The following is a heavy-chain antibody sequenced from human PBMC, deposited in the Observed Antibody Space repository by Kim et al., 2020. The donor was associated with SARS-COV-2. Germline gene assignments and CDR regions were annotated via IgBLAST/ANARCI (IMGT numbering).Heavy chain of an antibody. D-gene: IGHD2-15*01. V-gene: IGHV1-18*01. Sequence: ASVKVSCKASGYTFTSYGISWVRQAPGQGLEWMGWISAYNGNTNYAQKLQGRVTMTTDTSTSTAYMELRSLRSDDTAVYYCARYWGYCSGGSCPYFQHWGQGTLVTVSS. CDR3: ARYWGYCSGGSCPYFQH. CDR1: GYTFTSYG. J-gene: IGHJ1*01. CDR2: ISAYNGNT.